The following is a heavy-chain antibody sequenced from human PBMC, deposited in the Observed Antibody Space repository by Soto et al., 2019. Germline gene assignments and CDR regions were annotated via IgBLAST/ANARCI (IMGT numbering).Heavy chain of an antibody. V-gene: IGHV4-30-2*01. J-gene: IGHJ5*02. CDR2: IYESGVT. D-gene: IGHD6-19*01. CDR1: GDSYSISTYS. CDR3: AGMPYTSGLRFDP. Sequence: PSETLSLTCNMSGDSYSISTYSWRWIRQPPGKALQWIGFIYESGVTSYNPSLASLVSISLDRSNNQCSLKLKSVTAADTAVYFCAGMPYTSGLRFDPWGPGTLVTVSS.